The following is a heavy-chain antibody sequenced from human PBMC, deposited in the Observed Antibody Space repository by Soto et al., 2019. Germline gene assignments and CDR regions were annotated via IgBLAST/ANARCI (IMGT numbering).Heavy chain of an antibody. D-gene: IGHD3-10*01. J-gene: IGHJ5*02. V-gene: IGHV4-59*08. CDR3: ARQAAKYGSGSYYPLGNWFDP. CDR1: GGSLSGYY. CDR2: IYYSGST. Sequence: PSETLSLTCAVYGGSLSGYYWSWIRQPPGKGLEWIGYIYYSGSTNYNPSLKSRVTISVDTSKNQFSLKLSSVTAADTAVYYCARQAAKYGSGSYYPLGNWFDPWGQGTLVTVSS.